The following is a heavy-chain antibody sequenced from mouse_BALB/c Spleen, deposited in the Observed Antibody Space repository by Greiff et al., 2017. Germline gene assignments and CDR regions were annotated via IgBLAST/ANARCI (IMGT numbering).Heavy chain of an antibody. CDR1: GFTFSDYY. D-gene: IGHD2-1*01. V-gene: IGHV5-4*02. J-gene: IGHJ3*01. CDR3: ARERGNYVRFAY. Sequence: EVKVEESGGGLVKPGGSLKLSCAASGFTFSDYYMYWVRQTPEKRLEWVATISDGGSYTYYPDSVKGRFTISRDNAKNNLYLQMSSLKSEDTAMYYCARERGNYVRFAYWGQGTLVTVSA. CDR2: ISDGGSYT.